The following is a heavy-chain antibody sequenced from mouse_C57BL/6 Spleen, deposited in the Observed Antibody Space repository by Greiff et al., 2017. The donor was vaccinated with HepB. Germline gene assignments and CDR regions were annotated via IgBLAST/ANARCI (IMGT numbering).Heavy chain of an antibody. CDR1: GYAFTNYL. V-gene: IGHV1-54*01. J-gene: IGHJ4*01. Sequence: VQLQQSGAELVRPGTSVKVSCKASGYAFTNYLIEWVKQRPGQGLEWIGVINPGSGGTNYNEKFKGKATLTADKSSSTAYMQLSSLTSEDSAVYFCARGTGPGYAMDYWGQGTSVTVSS. CDR2: INPGSGGT. D-gene: IGHD3-3*01. CDR3: ARGTGPGYAMDY.